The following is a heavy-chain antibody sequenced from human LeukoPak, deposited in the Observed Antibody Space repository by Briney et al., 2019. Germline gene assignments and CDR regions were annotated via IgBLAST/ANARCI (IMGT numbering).Heavy chain of an antibody. J-gene: IGHJ4*02. CDR3: AKGSGSSCYSPCDY. Sequence: GGSLRLSCAASGFNFNNYAMSWVRQAPGKGLEWVSVICANDGNTYYADAVKGRFTISRDNSKDTLYLQMDSLRAEDTAVYYCAKGSGSSCYSPCDYWGQGILVTVSS. D-gene: IGHD2-15*01. CDR2: ICANDGNT. V-gene: IGHV3-23*01. CDR1: GFNFNNYA.